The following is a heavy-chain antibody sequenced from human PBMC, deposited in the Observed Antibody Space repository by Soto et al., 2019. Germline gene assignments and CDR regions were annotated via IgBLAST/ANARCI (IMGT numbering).Heavy chain of an antibody. CDR2: IYYSGST. J-gene: IGHJ5*02. V-gene: IGHV4-39*01. CDR1: GGSISSSSYY. CDR3: ARHVPAAINWFDP. Sequence: PSETLSLTCTVSGGSISSSSYYWGWIRQPPGKGLEWIGSIYYSGSTYYNPSLKSRVTISVDTSKNQFSLKLSSVTAADTAVYYFARHVPAAINWFDPWGQVTLVTVSS. D-gene: IGHD2-2*02.